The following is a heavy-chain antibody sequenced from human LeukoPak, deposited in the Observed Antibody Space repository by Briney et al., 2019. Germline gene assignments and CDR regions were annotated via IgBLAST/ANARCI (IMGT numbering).Heavy chain of an antibody. J-gene: IGHJ5*01. CDR2: IPYDASNE. V-gene: IGHV3-30*02. CDR3: AKNRIPTSITPDS. Sequence: GGSLRLSCAASGFSFNTYGMHWVRQAPDKGLEWVAVIPYDASNEYYADSVRGRFTISRDNSKNTLYLQMNSLRPEDTAVYYCAKNRIPTSITPDSWGQGTLVTVSS. D-gene: IGHD2-2*02. CDR1: GFSFNTYG.